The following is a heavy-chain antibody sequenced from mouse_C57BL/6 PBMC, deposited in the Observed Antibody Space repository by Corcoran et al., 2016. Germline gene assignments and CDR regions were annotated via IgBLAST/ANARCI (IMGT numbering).Heavy chain of an antibody. D-gene: IGHD1-1*01. CDR2: INTYSGVP. J-gene: IGHJ4*01. CDR1: GYTFTTYG. Sequence: QIQLVQSGPELKKPGETVKISCKASGYTFTTYGMSWVKQAPGKGLKWVGWINTYSGVPTYADDFKGRFAFSLETSASTAYLQINNLKNEDTATYFCARSGSSPYYAMDYWGQGTSVTVSS. V-gene: IGHV9-3*01. CDR3: ARSGSSPYYAMDY.